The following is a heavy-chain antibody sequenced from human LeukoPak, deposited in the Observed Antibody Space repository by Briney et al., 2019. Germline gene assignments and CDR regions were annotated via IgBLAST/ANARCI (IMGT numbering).Heavy chain of an antibody. CDR2: IYHSGST. D-gene: IGHD3-22*01. J-gene: IGHJ4*02. CDR1: GGSISSSNW. V-gene: IGHV4-4*02. Sequence: SGTLSLTCAVSGGSISSSNWWSWVRQPPGKGLEWIGEIYHSGSTNYNPSLKSRVTISVDKSKNQFSLKLSSVTAADTAVYYCARGLSGYDSSGYYGGWYYFDYWGQGTLVTVSS. CDR3: ARGLSGYDSSGYYGGWYYFDY.